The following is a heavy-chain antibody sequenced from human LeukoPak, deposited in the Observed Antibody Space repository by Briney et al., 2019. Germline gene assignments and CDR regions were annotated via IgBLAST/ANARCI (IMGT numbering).Heavy chain of an antibody. J-gene: IGHJ4*02. CDR3: ARGSDLGYCSGGSCSNPTDFDH. D-gene: IGHD2-15*01. CDR2: INHSGST. V-gene: IGHV4-34*01. Sequence: SETLSLTCAVYGGSFSGYYWSWIRQPPGKGLEWIGEINHSGSTNYNPSLKSRVTISVDTSKNQFSLKLSSVTAADTAVYYCARGSDLGYCSGGSCSNPTDFDHWGQGTLVTVSS. CDR1: GGSFSGYY.